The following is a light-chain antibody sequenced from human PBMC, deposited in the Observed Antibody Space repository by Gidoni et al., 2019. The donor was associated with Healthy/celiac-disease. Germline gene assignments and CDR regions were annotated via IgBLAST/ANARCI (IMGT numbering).Light chain of an antibody. CDR3: NSRDSSGNPVV. V-gene: IGLV3-19*01. J-gene: IGLJ2*01. Sequence: AVSVALGQTVRITCQGDSLRSYYASWYQQKPGQAPVLVIYGKNNRPSGIPDRFSGSSSGNTASLTITGAQAEDEADYYCNSRDSSGNPVVFGGGTKLTVL. CDR1: SLRSYY. CDR2: GKN.